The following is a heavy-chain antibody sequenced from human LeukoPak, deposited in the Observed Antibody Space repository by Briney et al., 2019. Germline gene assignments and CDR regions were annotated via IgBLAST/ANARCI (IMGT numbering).Heavy chain of an antibody. Sequence: PGGSLRLSCAVSGFTFSSYWMSWVRQAPGNGPEWVANIKEDESEKNYVDSVKGRFAMSRDNAKNSVYLQMNSLRVEDTAVYYCARDWRDGYNQGIDYWGQGTLVTVSS. D-gene: IGHD5-24*01. CDR2: IKEDESEK. V-gene: IGHV3-7*01. CDR1: GFTFSSYW. J-gene: IGHJ4*02. CDR3: ARDWRDGYNQGIDY.